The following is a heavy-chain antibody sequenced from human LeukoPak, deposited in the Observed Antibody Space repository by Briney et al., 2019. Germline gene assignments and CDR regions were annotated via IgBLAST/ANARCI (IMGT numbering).Heavy chain of an antibody. Sequence: SETLSLTCTVSGGSISSYYWSWIRQPPGKGLEWIGYIYYSGSTNYNPSLKSRVTISVDTSKNQFSLKLSSVTAADTAAYYCARDKSSGWYEDNYFDYWGQGTLVTVSS. CDR1: GGSISSYY. V-gene: IGHV4-59*01. D-gene: IGHD6-19*01. CDR3: ARDKSSGWYEDNYFDY. CDR2: IYYSGST. J-gene: IGHJ4*02.